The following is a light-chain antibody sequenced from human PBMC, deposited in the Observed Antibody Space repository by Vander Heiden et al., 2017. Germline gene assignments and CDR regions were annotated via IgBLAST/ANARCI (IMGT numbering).Light chain of an antibody. J-gene: IGKJ4*01. CDR1: QSVLYSSNNKDY. CDR2: WAS. Sequence: DIVMTQSPDSLAVSLGERPTINCKSSQSVLYSSNNKDYLAWYQQKPGQPPRLVIYWASTRESGVPDRFSGGGSGKDFTLTISSLQAEDVAVYYCQQYYSTPLTFGGGTKVEIK. V-gene: IGKV4-1*01. CDR3: QQYYSTPLT.